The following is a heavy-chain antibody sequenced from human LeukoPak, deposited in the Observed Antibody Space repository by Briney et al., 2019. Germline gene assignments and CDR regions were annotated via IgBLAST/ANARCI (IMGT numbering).Heavy chain of an antibody. CDR2: IYYSGSP. V-gene: IGHV4-59*01. Sequence: SETLSLTRTVSGGSISGYYWSWVREPPWEGLGWIGYIYYSGSPDYNPSLKSRVTISVDTSKNQFSLNLSSVTAADTAMYYCARASGGDGSGSLWGQGTLVTVSS. CDR3: ARASGGDGSGSL. D-gene: IGHD3-10*01. CDR1: GGSISGYY. J-gene: IGHJ4*02.